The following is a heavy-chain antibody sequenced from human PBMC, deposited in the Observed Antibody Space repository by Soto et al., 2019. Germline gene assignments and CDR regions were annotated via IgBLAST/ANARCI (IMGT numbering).Heavy chain of an antibody. CDR2: ISSNGGST. D-gene: IGHD6-13*01. CDR1: GFTFSSYA. CDR3: VKDGMLAAAAYYFDF. V-gene: IGHV3-64D*06. Sequence: PGVLLRLSCSASGFTFSSYAMHWVRHAQGKGLEYVSAISSNGGSTYYADSVKGRFTISRDNSKNTLYLQMSSLRAEDTAVYYCVKDGMLAAAAYYFDFCGQGTLVTGSS. J-gene: IGHJ4*02.